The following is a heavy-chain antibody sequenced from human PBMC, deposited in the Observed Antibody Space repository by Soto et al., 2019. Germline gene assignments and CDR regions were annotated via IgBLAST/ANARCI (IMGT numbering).Heavy chain of an antibody. Sequence: GGSLRLSCAASGFTFSSYGMHWVRQAPGKGLEWVAVIWYDGSNKYYADSVKGRFTISRDNSKNTLYLQMNSLRAKDTAVYYCARVRFGYCSGGSCYPIRFDPWGQGTLVTVSS. J-gene: IGHJ5*02. CDR3: ARVRFGYCSGGSCYPIRFDP. CDR2: IWYDGSNK. D-gene: IGHD2-15*01. V-gene: IGHV3-33*01. CDR1: GFTFSSYG.